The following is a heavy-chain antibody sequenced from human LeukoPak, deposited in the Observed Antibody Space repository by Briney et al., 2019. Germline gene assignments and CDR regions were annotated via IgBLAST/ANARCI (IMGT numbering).Heavy chain of an antibody. CDR2: IYYSGST. Sequence: SETLSLTCTVSGGSISSGGYYWTWIRQHPGKGLEWIGYIYYSGSTYYNPSLKSRVTISIDTSKNQFSLKLTSVTAADTAVYYCASRYCTGSSCYPESVWFDPWGQGTLVTVSS. J-gene: IGHJ5*02. CDR1: GGSISSGGYY. V-gene: IGHV4-31*03. CDR3: ASRYCTGSSCYPESVWFDP. D-gene: IGHD2-15*01.